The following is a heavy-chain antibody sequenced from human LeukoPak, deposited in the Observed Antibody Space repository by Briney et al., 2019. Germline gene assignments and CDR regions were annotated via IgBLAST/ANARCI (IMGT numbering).Heavy chain of an antibody. Sequence: GGSLRLSCAASGFTFDDYGMSWVRQAPGRGLEWVSGINWNGGSTGYADSVKGRFTISRDNAKNSLYLQMNSLRTEDTAVYYCAKDAGPTRIIAAAGTPFDCWGQGTLVTVSS. CDR1: GFTFDDYG. J-gene: IGHJ4*02. D-gene: IGHD6-13*01. V-gene: IGHV3-20*04. CDR3: AKDAGPTRIIAAAGTPFDC. CDR2: INWNGGST.